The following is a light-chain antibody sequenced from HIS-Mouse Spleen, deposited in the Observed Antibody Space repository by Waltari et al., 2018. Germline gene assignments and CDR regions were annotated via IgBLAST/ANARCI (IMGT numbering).Light chain of an antibody. CDR3: SSYTSSSTVV. CDR1: SSDVGGYHS. CDR2: DVS. Sequence: QSALTQPASVSGSPGQSITISCTGTSSDVGGYHSVSWYQQHPGKAPKLMIYDVSNRPSGVSNRFSGSKSGNTASLTISGLQAEDEADYYCSSYTSSSTVVFGGGTKLTVL. V-gene: IGLV2-14*03. J-gene: IGLJ2*01.